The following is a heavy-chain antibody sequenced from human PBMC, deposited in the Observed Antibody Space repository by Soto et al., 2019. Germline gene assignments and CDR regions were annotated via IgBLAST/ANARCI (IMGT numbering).Heavy chain of an antibody. V-gene: IGHV3-7*01. J-gene: IGHJ4*02. CDR1: GFTFSSYW. CDR3: ATDRIGIEPDFWSDYYFDY. CDR2: IKQDGSEK. D-gene: IGHD3-3*01. Sequence: PGGSLRLSCAASGFTFSSYWMSWVRQAPGKGLEWVANIKQDGSEKYYVDSVKGRFTISRDNAKNSLYLQMNSLRAEDTAVYYCATDRIGIEPDFWSDYYFDYWGPGTRVTVSS.